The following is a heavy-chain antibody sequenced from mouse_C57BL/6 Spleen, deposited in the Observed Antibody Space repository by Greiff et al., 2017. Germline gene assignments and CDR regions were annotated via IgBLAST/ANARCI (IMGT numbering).Heavy chain of an antibody. CDR2: ISSGSSTI. CDR3: ARRDYDAMDY. Sequence: EVQVVESGGGLVKPGGSLKLSCAASGFTFSDYGMHWVRQAPEKGLEWVAYISSGSSTIYYADTVKGRFTISRDNAKNTLFLQMTSLMSEDTAMYYCARRDYDAMDYWGQGTSVTVSS. CDR1: GFTFSDYG. V-gene: IGHV5-17*01. J-gene: IGHJ4*01.